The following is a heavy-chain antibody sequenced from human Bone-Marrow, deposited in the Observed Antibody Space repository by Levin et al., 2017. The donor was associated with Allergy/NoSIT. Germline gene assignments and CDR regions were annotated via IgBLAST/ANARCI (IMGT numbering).Heavy chain of an antibody. CDR1: GGTMENYY. V-gene: IGHV4-59*01. CDR2: IHSSGAS. D-gene: IGHD1-14*01. J-gene: IGHJ3*01. CDR3: ARWGEMGNNLLRAFEV. Sequence: KPSETLSLTCSVSGGTMENYYWNWIRQSPEKGLEWIGYIHSSGASIVNPSLKSRLSLSLDTSRRQFSLRLNFVTAADTALYYCARWGEMGNNLLRAFEVWGQGTMVTVSS.